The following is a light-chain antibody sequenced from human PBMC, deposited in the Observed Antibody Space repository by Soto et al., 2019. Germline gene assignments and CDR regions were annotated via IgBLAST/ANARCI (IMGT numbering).Light chain of an antibody. Sequence: QSVLTQPPSASGSPGQSVAISCTGTSSDVGGYNYVSWYQQYPGKAPKLVISEVSNRPSGVSHRFSGSRSGNTASLTISGLQAEDEADYHCCSYTGNTTPVFGGGTKLTVL. CDR3: CSYTGNTTPV. J-gene: IGLJ3*02. CDR2: EVS. CDR1: SSDVGGYNY. V-gene: IGLV2-14*01.